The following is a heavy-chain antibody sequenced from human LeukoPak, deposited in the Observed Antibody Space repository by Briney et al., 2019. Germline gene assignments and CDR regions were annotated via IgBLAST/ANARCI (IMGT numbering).Heavy chain of an antibody. CDR1: GFTFSDYY. CDR3: ARSDYSNYYYFDY. D-gene: IGHD4-11*01. Sequence: PGGSLRLSCAASGFTFSDYYMSWIRQAPGKGLEWVSYISSSGSTIYYADSLKGRFTISRDNAKNSLYLQMNSLRAEDTAVYYCARSDYSNYYYFDYWGQGPRSPSPQ. V-gene: IGHV3-11*01. CDR2: ISSSGSTI. J-gene: IGHJ4*02.